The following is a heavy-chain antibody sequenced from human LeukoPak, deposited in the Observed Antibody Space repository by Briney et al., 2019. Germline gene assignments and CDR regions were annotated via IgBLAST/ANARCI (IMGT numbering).Heavy chain of an antibody. Sequence: ASVKVSCKASGGTFSSYAISWVRQAPGQGLEWMGGIIPIFGRANYAQKFQGRGTITADESTSTAYMELSSLRSEDTAVYYCARDASGYYDSSGHDAFDIWGQGTMVTVSS. CDR2: IIPIFGRA. CDR3: ARDASGYYDSSGHDAFDI. V-gene: IGHV1-69*13. J-gene: IGHJ3*02. CDR1: GGTFSSYA. D-gene: IGHD3-22*01.